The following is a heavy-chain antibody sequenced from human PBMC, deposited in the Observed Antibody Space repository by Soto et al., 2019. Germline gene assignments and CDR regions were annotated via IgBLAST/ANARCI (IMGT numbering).Heavy chain of an antibody. V-gene: IGHV1-69*02. D-gene: IGHD4-17*01. CDR3: ARGDYSYNWFDP. CDR1: GGTFSSYT. J-gene: IGHJ5*02. Sequence: QVQLVQSGAEVKKPGSSVKVSCKASGGTFSSYTISWVRQAPGQGLEWMGRIIPILGIANYAQKFQGRVTIXAXXSTSTAYMELSSLRSEDTAVYYCARGDYSYNWFDPWGQGTLVTVSS. CDR2: IIPILGIA.